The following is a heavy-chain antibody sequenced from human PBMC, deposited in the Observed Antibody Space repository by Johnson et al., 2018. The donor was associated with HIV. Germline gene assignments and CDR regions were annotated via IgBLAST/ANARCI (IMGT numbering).Heavy chain of an antibody. J-gene: IGHJ3*02. Sequence: VPPLESAGGVAQPWLSLLLSCPASRCTFSSFGLPWVRQALAQGLPRLAALSSEGSIKYYGYSANRRFTMSRDNSKNTLYLQLNSLRVEDAAVYYCARDALLRFVEWFIWGQGTMVTVSS. D-gene: IGHD3-3*01. CDR1: RCTFSSFG. V-gene: IGHV3-30*19. CDR3: ARDALLRFVEWFI. CDR2: LSSEGSIK.